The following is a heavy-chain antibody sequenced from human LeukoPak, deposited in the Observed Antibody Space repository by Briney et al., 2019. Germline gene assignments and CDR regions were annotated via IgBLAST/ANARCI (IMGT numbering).Heavy chain of an antibody. V-gene: IGHV3-7*01. CDR3: ARDLRGYTNNCLDL. J-gene: IGHJ5*02. CDR2: IKSDGHEK. D-gene: IGHD3-10*01. Sequence: GGSLRLSCAASGFTSRDYWMNWVRQTPGKGMEWVAAIKSDGHEKYYVDSVKGRFTISKDNAKNSLYLQLNSLRVEDTAVYCCARDLRGYTNNCLDLWGQGTLVSVPS. CDR1: GFTSRDYW.